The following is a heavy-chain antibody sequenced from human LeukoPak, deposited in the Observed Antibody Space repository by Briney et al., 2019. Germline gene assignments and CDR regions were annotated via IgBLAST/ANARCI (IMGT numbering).Heavy chain of an antibody. CDR3: AQGYSSGWFPY. CDR2: IFGGGET. D-gene: IGHD6-19*01. Sequence: GGSLRLSCAASGFTFSSYAMTWVRQAPGKGPEWLSSIFGGGETYYADSVKGRFIISRDNSENKLYLQMNSLRTEDTAVYYCAQGYSSGWFPYWGQGSLVSVSS. J-gene: IGHJ4*02. V-gene: IGHV3-23*01. CDR1: GFTFSSYA.